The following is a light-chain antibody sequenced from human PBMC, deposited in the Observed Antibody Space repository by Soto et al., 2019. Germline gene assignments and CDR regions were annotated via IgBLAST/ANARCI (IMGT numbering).Light chain of an antibody. CDR1: SSDVGNYNL. V-gene: IGLV2-23*01. J-gene: IGLJ2*01. CDR2: EGG. CDR3: CSFALRSTLI. Sequence: QLVLTQPASVSGSPGQSITISCTGTSSDVGNYNLVSWYQQYPGKAPKLMIYEGGKWPSGVSNRFSGSKSGNTASLTISGLQAEDEADYYCCSFALRSTLIFGGGTKLTVL.